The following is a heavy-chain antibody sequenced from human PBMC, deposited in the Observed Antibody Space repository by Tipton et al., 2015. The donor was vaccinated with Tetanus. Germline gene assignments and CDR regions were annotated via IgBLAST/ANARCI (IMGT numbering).Heavy chain of an antibody. V-gene: IGHV4-30-2*02. CDR1: GGLLSTGGYS. D-gene: IGHD5-12*01. CDR2: IYHTGST. Sequence: TLSLTCAVSGGLLSTGGYSWGWIRQPPGQGLEWIGYIYHTGSTYYNPSLRGRVTISTVGSKNHVSLNLKSVITADTAIYYCARANNDYPKKGPFDYWGQGILVTVSS. CDR3: ARANNDYPKKGPFDY. J-gene: IGHJ4*02.